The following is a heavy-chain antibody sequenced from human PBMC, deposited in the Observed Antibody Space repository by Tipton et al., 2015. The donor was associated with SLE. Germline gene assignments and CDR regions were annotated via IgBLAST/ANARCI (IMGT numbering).Heavy chain of an antibody. J-gene: IGHJ4*02. CDR3: ARQLGWGDPFAFDY. Sequence: TLSLTCIVSGGSISSSSYYWGWIRQPPGKGLEWIGSYYYSGSAAYNPSLKSRVTISVDPSKDQFSLRLTSVTAADTATYYCARQLGWGDPFAFDYWDQGTLVTVSS. D-gene: IGHD2-21*02. V-gene: IGHV4-39*01. CDR2: YYYSGSA. CDR1: GGSISSSSYY.